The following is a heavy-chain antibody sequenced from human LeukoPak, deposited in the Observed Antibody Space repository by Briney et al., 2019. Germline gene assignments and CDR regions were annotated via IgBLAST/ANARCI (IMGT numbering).Heavy chain of an antibody. CDR2: VWYDGSKQ. D-gene: IGHD3-3*01. Sequence: GGSLRLSCTASGFIFSNYGMHWVRQAPGKGLEWVAVVWYDGSKQFYADSVKGRFTVSRDNSKNTLFMQMNNLRDEDTALYYCARYYGTLGALDYWGQGTLVTVSS. CDR3: ARYYGTLGALDY. J-gene: IGHJ4*02. CDR1: GFIFSNYG. V-gene: IGHV3-33*01.